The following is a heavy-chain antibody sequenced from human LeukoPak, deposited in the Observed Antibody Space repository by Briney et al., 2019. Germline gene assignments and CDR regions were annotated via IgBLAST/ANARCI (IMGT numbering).Heavy chain of an antibody. J-gene: IGHJ5*02. CDR3: ARVLTYYDFWSGYYRSPQGNWFEP. V-gene: IGHV1-18*01. D-gene: IGHD3-3*01. CDR1: GYTFTSYG. Sequence: ASVKVSCKASGYTFTSYGIRWVRQAPGQGLEWMGWISAYNGNTNYAQKLQGRVTMTTDTSTSTAYMELRSLRSDDTAVYYCARVLTYYDFWSGYYRSPQGNWFEPWGQGTLVTVSS. CDR2: ISAYNGNT.